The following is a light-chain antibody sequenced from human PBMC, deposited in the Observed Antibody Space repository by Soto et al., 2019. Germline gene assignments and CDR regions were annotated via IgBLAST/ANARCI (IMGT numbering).Light chain of an antibody. J-gene: IGKJ1*01. CDR3: QQYNSYS. CDR2: KAS. CDR1: QSISSW. V-gene: IGKV1-5*03. Sequence: TQSPATLSLSPGDRVTITCRASQSISSWLAWYQQKPGKAPKLXXYKASSLESGVPSRFSGSGSGTEFTLTISSLQPDDFATYYCQQYNSYSFGQGTKVDIK.